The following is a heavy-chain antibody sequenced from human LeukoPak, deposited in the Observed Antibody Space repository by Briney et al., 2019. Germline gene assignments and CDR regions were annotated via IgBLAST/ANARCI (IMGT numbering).Heavy chain of an antibody. V-gene: IGHV4-31*03. Sequence: SETLSLTCTVSGGSISSGGYYWSWIRQHPGKGLEWIGYIYYSGSTYYNPSLKSRVTISVDTSKNQFSLKLSSVTAADTAAYYCARDSITMPYYFDYWGQGTLVTVSS. CDR2: IYYSGST. D-gene: IGHD3-10*01. J-gene: IGHJ4*02. CDR3: ARDSITMPYYFDY. CDR1: GGSISSGGYY.